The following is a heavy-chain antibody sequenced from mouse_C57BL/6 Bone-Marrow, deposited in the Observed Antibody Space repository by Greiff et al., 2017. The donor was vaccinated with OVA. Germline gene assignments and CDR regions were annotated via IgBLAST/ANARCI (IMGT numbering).Heavy chain of an antibody. Sequence: QVQLQQPGAELVKPGASVKLSCKASGYTFTSYWMHWVKQRPGQGLEWIGMIHPNSGSTNYNEKFKSKATLTVDKSSSTAYMQLSSLTSEDSAVYYCARWAYYGKILLVVDYWGQGTSVTVSS. CDR3: ARWAYYGKILLVVDY. D-gene: IGHD1-1*01. V-gene: IGHV1-64*01. CDR2: IHPNSGST. J-gene: IGHJ4*01. CDR1: GYTFTSYW.